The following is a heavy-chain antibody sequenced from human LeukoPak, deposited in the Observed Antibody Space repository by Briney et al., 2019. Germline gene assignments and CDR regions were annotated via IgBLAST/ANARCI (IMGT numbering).Heavy chain of an antibody. CDR2: IYHSGST. J-gene: IGHJ6*02. CDR1: GGSISSGGDS. V-gene: IGHV4-30-2*01. CDR3: ARERNGMDV. Sequence: PSQTLSLTCVVSGGSISSGGDSWSWIRRPPGKGLEWIGYIYHSGSTYYNPSLKSRVTISVDKSKNQFSLKLTSVTAADTAVYYCARERNGMDVWGQGTTVTVSS.